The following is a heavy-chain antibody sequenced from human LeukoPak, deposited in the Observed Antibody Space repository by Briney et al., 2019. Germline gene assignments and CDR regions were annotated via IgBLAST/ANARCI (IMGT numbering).Heavy chain of an antibody. CDR1: GFTFSSTA. CDR2: ISGSGDST. Sequence: GGSLRLSCTASGFTFSSTAMNWVRQAPGKVLEWVSTISGSGDSTYHADSVKGRFTISRDNSKNTLYLQMNSLRDEDTAIYYCAKHYYRVVRGVKVDYYGMDVWGRGTTVTVSS. V-gene: IGHV3-23*01. CDR3: AKHYYRVVRGVKVDYYGMDV. D-gene: IGHD3-10*01. J-gene: IGHJ6*02.